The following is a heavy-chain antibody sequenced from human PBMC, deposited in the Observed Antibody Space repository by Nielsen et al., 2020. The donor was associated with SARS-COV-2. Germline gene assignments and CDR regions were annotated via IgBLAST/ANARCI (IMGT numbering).Heavy chain of an antibody. CDR2: IYSGGST. V-gene: IGHV3-53*01. Sequence: GESLKISCAASGFTVSSNYMSWVRQAPGKGLEWVSVIYSGGSTYYADSVKGRFTISRDNSKNTLYLQMNSLRAEDTAVYYCARENVVVVTAILEYYYYYGVDVWGQGTTVTVSS. CDR1: GFTVSSNY. D-gene: IGHD2-21*02. CDR3: ARENVVVVTAILEYYYYYGVDV. J-gene: IGHJ6*02.